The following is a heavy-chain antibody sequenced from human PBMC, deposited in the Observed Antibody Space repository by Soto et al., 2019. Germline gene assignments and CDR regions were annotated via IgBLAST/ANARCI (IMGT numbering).Heavy chain of an antibody. Sequence: SVKVSCKASGGTFSSYAISWVRQAPGQGLEWMGGIIPIFGTANYAQKFQGRVTITAEKSTSTAYMELSSLRSEDTAVYYCAKAPQVIPVLRDAFDIWGQGTMVTVSS. D-gene: IGHD2-2*01. CDR3: AKAPQVIPVLRDAFDI. V-gene: IGHV1-69*06. CDR1: GGTFSSYA. J-gene: IGHJ3*02. CDR2: IIPIFGTA.